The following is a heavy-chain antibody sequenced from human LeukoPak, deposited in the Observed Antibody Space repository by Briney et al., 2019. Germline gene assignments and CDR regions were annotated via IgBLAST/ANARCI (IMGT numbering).Heavy chain of an antibody. J-gene: IGHJ1*01. V-gene: IGHV3-23*01. CDR2: ISYGGGST. CDR3: ASAQGGVILPDYFHH. D-gene: IGHD3-16*02. Sequence: PGGSLRLSCAASGFTFSSYAMNWVRQAPGKGLEWVSAISYGGGSTYYADSVKGRFTISRDNSKNTLYLQMNSLRADDTAVYFCASAQGGVILPDYFHHWGQGTLVTVSS. CDR1: GFTFSSYA.